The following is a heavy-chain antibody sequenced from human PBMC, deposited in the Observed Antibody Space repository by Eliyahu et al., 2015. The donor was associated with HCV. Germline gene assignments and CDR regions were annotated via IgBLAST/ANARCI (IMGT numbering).Heavy chain of an antibody. CDR2: IYSGGRT. CDR1: GFTVGSHY. D-gene: IGHD2-15*01. Sequence: VQVVESGGDLIQPGGSLRLSCAASGFTVGSHYMSWVRQAPGKGLKWVSLIYSGGRTYYADSVKGRFTISRDNSKNTVYLQMNNLRVEDTAVYYCTRAVADSYYYGMDVWGQGTTVTVSS. J-gene: IGHJ6*02. CDR3: TRAVADSYYYGMDV. V-gene: IGHV3-53*01.